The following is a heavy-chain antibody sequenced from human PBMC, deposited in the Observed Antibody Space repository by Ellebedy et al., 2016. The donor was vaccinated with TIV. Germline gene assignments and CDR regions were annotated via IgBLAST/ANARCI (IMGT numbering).Heavy chain of an antibody. CDR1: GFTFSVYW. V-gene: IGHV3-7*04. J-gene: IGHJ4*02. D-gene: IGHD6-13*01. CDR2: IKRDGSET. CDR3: VRASSWSNFDY. Sequence: GESLKISXAASGFTFSVYWMTWVRQAPGKGLEWVANIKRDGSETSYVDSVKGRFTISRDNAKNSLYLQMDSLRAEDTAVYYCVRASSWSNFDYWGQGTLVTVSS.